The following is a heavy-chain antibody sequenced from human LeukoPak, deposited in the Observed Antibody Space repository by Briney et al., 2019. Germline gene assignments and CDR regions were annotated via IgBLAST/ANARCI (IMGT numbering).Heavy chain of an antibody. CDR1: GYTFTHYY. CDR3: ASESSGYSVPRIDF. CDR2: INPSGGST. Sequence: GASVKVSCKASGYTFTHYYIHWVRQAPGQGLEWMGIINPSGGSTFYTQKFRGRVTMTRDTSTSTVYMELSSLRSEDTAVYYCASESSGYSVPRIDFWGQGTLVTVSS. J-gene: IGHJ4*02. D-gene: IGHD3-22*01. V-gene: IGHV1-46*03.